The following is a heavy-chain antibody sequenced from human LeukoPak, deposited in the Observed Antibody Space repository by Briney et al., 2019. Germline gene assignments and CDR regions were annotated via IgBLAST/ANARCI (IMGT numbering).Heavy chain of an antibody. CDR3: ARRGDNGAFDI. D-gene: IGHD4-17*01. V-gene: IGHV1-2*06. Sequence: ASVKVSCQASGYTFTRYYMHWVRQAPGQRLEWMGRINPNSGGTNYAQKFQGRVTMTRDTSTRTAYMELSRLRSDDTAVYYCARRGDNGAFDIWGQGTMVTVSS. J-gene: IGHJ3*02. CDR1: GYTFTRYY. CDR2: INPNSGGT.